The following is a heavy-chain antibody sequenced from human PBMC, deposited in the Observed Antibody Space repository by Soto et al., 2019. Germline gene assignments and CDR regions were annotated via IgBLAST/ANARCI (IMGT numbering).Heavy chain of an antibody. CDR3: ARDSSIGYGSPHSGKFDY. V-gene: IGHV1-69*13. D-gene: IGHD5-12*01. CDR1: GGTFSSYA. Sequence: SVKVSCKASGGTFSSYAISWVRQAPGQGLEWMGGIIPIFGTANYAQKFQGRVTITADESTSTAYMELSSLRSEDTAVYYCARDSSIGYGSPHSGKFDYWGQGSLVIGSS. CDR2: IIPIFGTA. J-gene: IGHJ4*02.